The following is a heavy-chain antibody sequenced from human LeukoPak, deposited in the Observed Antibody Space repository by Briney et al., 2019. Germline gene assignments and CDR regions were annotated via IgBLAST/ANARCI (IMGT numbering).Heavy chain of an antibody. V-gene: IGHV4-59*01. CDR1: GGSFSSYY. CDR3: ARDWGIRDSSGYNHYYYYGMDV. Sequence: SETLSLTCAVYGGSFSSYYWSWIRQPPGKGREWSGYNYYSGSTNYNPSLKSRVTISVDTSKIQFSLKLSSVTAADTAVYYCARDWGIRDSSGYNHYYYYGMDVWGQGTTVTVSS. J-gene: IGHJ6*02. D-gene: IGHD3-22*01. CDR2: NYYSGST.